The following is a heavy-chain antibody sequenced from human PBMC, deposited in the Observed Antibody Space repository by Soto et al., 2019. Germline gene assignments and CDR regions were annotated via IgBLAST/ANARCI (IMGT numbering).Heavy chain of an antibody. CDR2: ISAYNGNT. J-gene: IGHJ4*02. CDR1: GYTLTSYG. V-gene: IGHV1-18*01. D-gene: IGHD2-15*01. Sequence: ASVKVSCKASGYTLTSYGISWVRQAPGQGLEWMGWISAYNGNTNYAQKLQGRVTMTTDTSTSTAYMELRSLRSDDTAVYYCARDSGYVRVVAAPVCRYWGQGTLVTVSS. CDR3: ARDSGYVRVVAAPVCRY.